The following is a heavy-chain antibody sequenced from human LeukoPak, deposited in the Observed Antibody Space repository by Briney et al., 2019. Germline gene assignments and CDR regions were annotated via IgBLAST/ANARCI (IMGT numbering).Heavy chain of an antibody. CDR1: GGSISSGGYS. J-gene: IGHJ6*02. CDR3: ACGEMATGGYYYYGMDV. V-gene: IGHV4-30-2*01. Sequence: SETLSLTCAVSGGSISSGGYSWSWIRQPPGKGLEWIGYIYHSGSTYYNPSLKSRVTISVDRSKNQFSLKLSSVTAADTAVYYCACGEMATGGYYYYGMDVWGQGTTVTVSS. CDR2: IYHSGST. D-gene: IGHD5-24*01.